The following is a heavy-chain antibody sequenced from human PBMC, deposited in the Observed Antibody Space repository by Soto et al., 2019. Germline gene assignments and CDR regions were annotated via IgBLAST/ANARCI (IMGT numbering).Heavy chain of an antibody. J-gene: IGHJ4*02. CDR1: GFTFSDYT. CDR3: ARRTNGYFGY. V-gene: IGHV3-23*05. D-gene: IGHD2-8*01. CDR2: ILSNFKT. Sequence: EVQLLESGGGLAQPGESLTLSCAASGFTFSDYTMSWVRQAPGQVLECISVILSNFKTFYADSVRGRFTISRDNSKNTLYLEMNSLRPEDTAVYYCARRTNGYFGYWGKGALVTVSS.